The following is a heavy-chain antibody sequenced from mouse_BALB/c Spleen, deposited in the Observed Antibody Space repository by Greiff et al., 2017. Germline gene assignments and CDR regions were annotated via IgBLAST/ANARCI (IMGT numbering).Heavy chain of an antibody. CDR3: ARSGVYYFDY. Sequence: EVKLMESGGGLVQPGGSRKLSCAASGFTFSSFGMHWVRQAPEKGLEWVAYISSGRSTIYYADTVTGRFTISRDNPKNTLFLQMTSLRSEDTAMYYCARSGVYYFDYWGQGTTLTVSS. V-gene: IGHV5-17*02. CDR1: GFTFSSFG. J-gene: IGHJ2*01. D-gene: IGHD3-1*01. CDR2: ISSGRSTI.